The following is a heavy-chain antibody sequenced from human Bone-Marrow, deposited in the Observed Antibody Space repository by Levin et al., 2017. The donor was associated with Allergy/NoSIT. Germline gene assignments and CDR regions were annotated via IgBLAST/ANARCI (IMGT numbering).Heavy chain of an antibody. J-gene: IGHJ6*02. CDR1: GYSFSTYW. CDR2: IYPGDSDT. CDR3: ERRLRDYYYAMDV. Sequence: GESLKISCKASGYSFSTYWIGWVRQEPGKGLEWLGIIYPGDSDTRYSPSFQGHVTISADKSIGTAYLQWNSLKASDTAIYYCERRLRDYYYAMDVWGQGTPVTVSS. V-gene: IGHV5-51*01. D-gene: IGHD6-19*01.